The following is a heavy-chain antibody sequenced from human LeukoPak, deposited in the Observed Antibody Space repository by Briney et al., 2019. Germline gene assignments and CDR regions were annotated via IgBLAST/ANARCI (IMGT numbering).Heavy chain of an antibody. CDR2: INHSGSA. CDR1: GGSFSGYY. CDR3: ARVRGLKASYYYGSGSYSSMIYFDY. V-gene: IGHV4-34*01. J-gene: IGHJ4*02. Sequence: PSETLSLTCAVYGGSFSGYYWSWIRQPPGKGLEWIGEINHSGSANYNPSLKSRVTISVDTSKNQFSLKLSSVTAADTAVYYCARVRGLKASYYYGSGSYSSMIYFDYWGQGTLVTVSS. D-gene: IGHD3-10*01.